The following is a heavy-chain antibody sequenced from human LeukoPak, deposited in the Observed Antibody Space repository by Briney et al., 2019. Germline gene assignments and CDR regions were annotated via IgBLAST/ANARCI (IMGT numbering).Heavy chain of an antibody. Sequence: GASVKVSCKASGYTFTSYDINWVRQATGQGLEWMGWMNPNSGNTGYAQKFQGRVTMTRNTSISTAYMELSSRRSEDTAVYYCARDLRYYDSSGYYYFDYWGQGTLVTVSS. V-gene: IGHV1-8*01. D-gene: IGHD3-22*01. CDR3: ARDLRYYDSSGYYYFDY. CDR1: GYTFTSYD. J-gene: IGHJ4*02. CDR2: MNPNSGNT.